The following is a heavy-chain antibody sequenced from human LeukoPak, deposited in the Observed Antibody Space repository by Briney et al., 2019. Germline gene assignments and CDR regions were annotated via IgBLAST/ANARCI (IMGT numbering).Heavy chain of an antibody. CDR3: ARTAMVSSNSPNWFDP. J-gene: IGHJ5*02. V-gene: IGHV3-66*01. Sequence: GGSLGLSCAASGFTVSSNYMSWVRQAPGKGLEWVSVIYSGGSTYYADSVKGRFTISRDNSKNTLYLQMNSLRAEDTAVYYCARTAMVSSNSPNWFDPWGQGTLVTVSS. CDR1: GFTVSSNY. D-gene: IGHD5-18*01. CDR2: IYSGGST.